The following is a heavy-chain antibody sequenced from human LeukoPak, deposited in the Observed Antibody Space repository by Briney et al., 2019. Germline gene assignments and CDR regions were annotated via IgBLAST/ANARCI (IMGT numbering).Heavy chain of an antibody. V-gene: IGHV5-51*01. CDR3: ARSTEADWFDP. CDR1: GYTFSRYW. D-gene: IGHD5/OR15-5a*01. CDR2: IYPGDSQT. Sequence: GESLKISCMGSGYTFSRYWIGWVRQMPGKGLEWMGIIYPGDSQTRYSPSFQGQITISADKSISTAYLQWRSLKASDTAMYYCARSTEADWFDPWGQGTLVTVSS. J-gene: IGHJ5*02.